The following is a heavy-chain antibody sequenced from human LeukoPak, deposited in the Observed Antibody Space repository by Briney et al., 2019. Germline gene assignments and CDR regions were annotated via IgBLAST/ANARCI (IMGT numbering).Heavy chain of an antibody. V-gene: IGHV1-8*01. CDR2: MNPNSGNT. Sequence: ASVKVSCKASGYTFTSYDINWVRQATGQGLEWMGWMNPNSGNTGYAQKFQGRVTMTRNTSISTAYMELSSLRSEDTAVYYCATTMVRGITPDYYYYYYMDVWGKGTTVTVSS. CDR3: ATTMVRGITPDYYYYYYMDV. D-gene: IGHD3-10*01. CDR1: GYTFTSYD. J-gene: IGHJ6*03.